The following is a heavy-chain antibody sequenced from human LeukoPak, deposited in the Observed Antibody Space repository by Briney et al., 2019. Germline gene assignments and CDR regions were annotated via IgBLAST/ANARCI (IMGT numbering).Heavy chain of an antibody. CDR3: ARGGPHYLARLDPFDF. D-gene: IGHD6-25*01. CDR2: IYHSGST. J-gene: IGHJ4*02. CDR1: GGSISSYY. Sequence: SETLSLTCTVSGGSISSYYWSWIRQPPGKGLEWIGEIYHSGSTNYNPSLKSRVTISVDTSKNQFSLKRSSVTAADTAVYYCARGGPHYLARLDPFDFWGQGTLVTVSS. V-gene: IGHV4-34*01.